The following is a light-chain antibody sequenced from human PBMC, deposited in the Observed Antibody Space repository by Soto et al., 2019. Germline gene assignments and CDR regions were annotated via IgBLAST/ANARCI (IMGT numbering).Light chain of an antibody. CDR3: QQSHSYSLT. CDR2: QAS. CDR1: QTINKW. V-gene: IGKV1-5*03. J-gene: IGKJ4*01. Sequence: DIQMTQSPSTLSASVGDRVTITYRASQTINKWLAWYQQKPGKAPELLISQASILQSGVPSRFSGSGSGREFTLTISSLQPDDLATYSCQQSHSYSLTFGGGTKVEIK.